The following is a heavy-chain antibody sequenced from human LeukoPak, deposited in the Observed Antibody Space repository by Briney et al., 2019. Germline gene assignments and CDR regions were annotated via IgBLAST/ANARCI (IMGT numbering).Heavy chain of an antibody. J-gene: IGHJ4*02. CDR3: AREMGIAVAGIGVDY. D-gene: IGHD6-19*01. CDR1: RFTFSSYS. V-gene: IGHV3-21*01. CDR2: ISSSSSYI. Sequence: GGSLRLSCAASRFTFSSYSMNWVRQAPGKGLEWVSSISSSSSYIYYADSVKGRFTISRDNAKNSLYLQMNSLRAEDTAVYYCAREMGIAVAGIGVDYWGQGTLVTVSS.